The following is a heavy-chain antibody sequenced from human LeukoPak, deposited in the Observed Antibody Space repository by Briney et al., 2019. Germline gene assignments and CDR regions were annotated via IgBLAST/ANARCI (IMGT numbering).Heavy chain of an antibody. J-gene: IGHJ4*02. V-gene: IGHV3-7*01. CDR1: GLTFSTYW. D-gene: IGHD3-3*01. Sequence: PGGSLRLSCTASGLTFSTYWMSWVRQAPGKGLEWVANIKHDGSEQYYVDSVKGRFTISRHNAENSLYLQMNSLRAEDTAMYYCARSPTYYDFWSGDKFIDYWGQGTLVTVSS. CDR2: IKHDGSEQ. CDR3: ARSPTYYDFWSGDKFIDY.